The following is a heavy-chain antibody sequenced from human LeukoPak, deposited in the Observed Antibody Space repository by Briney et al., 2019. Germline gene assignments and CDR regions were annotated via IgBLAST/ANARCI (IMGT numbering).Heavy chain of an antibody. CDR3: ARSGGYYGSGSSPFDY. J-gene: IGHJ4*02. V-gene: IGHV5-51*01. CDR2: IYPGDSDT. CDR1: GYSFTSYW. D-gene: IGHD3-10*01. Sequence: GASLKISCKGSGYSFTSYWIGWVRQMPGKGLEWMGIIYPGDSDTRYSPSFQGQVTISADKSISTAYLQWSSLKASDTAMYYCARSGGYYGSGSSPFDYWGQGTLVTVSS.